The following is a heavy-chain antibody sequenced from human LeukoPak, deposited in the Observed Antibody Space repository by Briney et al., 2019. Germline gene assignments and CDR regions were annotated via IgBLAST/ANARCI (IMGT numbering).Heavy chain of an antibody. CDR1: GGSIRTGGYF. CDR2: VHSSGIA. Sequence: PSETLSFTCTVSGGSIRTGGYFWGWIRQSPGEGLEYFGSVHSSGIAYYNPSLQSRVTISADMSKNQFSLNLRSVTAADTAVYYCTRDRGQWLVDYWGQGIQVTVSS. D-gene: IGHD6-19*01. CDR3: TRDRGQWLVDY. V-gene: IGHV4-39*07. J-gene: IGHJ4*02.